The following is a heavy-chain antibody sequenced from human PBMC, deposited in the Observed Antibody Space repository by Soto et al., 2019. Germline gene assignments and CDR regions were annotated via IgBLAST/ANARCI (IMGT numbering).Heavy chain of an antibody. CDR3: ATRYCTSTICYSFDY. J-gene: IGHJ4*02. CDR1: GFTFSSYS. V-gene: IGHV3-21*01. CDR2: ISSSSSHI. Sequence: EVQLVESGGGLVKPGGSLRLSCAASGFTFSSYSMNWVRQAPGKGLEWVSSISSSSSHIFYADSVKGRLTISRDNANNSLYLKMSSLRVEDTAVYYCATRYCTSTICYSFDYWGQGILVTVSS. D-gene: IGHD2-2*01.